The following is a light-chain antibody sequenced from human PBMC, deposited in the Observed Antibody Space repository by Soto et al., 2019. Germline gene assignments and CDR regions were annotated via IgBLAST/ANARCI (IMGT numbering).Light chain of an antibody. J-gene: IGKJ1*01. CDR3: QQYGGSPRT. Sequence: EIVLTQSPGTLSLSPGERATLSCRASQSVSSSSLAWYQQKRGQAPRLLIHGASNRATGIPDRFSGGGSGTDFTLTISRLEPEDFAVYYCQQYGGSPRTFGQGTKVDIK. V-gene: IGKV3-20*01. CDR2: GAS. CDR1: QSVSSSS.